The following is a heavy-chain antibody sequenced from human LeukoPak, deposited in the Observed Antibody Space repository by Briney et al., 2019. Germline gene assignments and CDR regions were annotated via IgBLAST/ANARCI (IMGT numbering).Heavy chain of an antibody. J-gene: IGHJ4*02. V-gene: IGHV3-30*18. CDR3: AKDLGRYRNNYFDY. CDR1: GFTFRHYD. Sequence: GGSLRLSWAASGFTFRHYDMHWVRQAPGKGLEWVAIISSDGDNEYYEDSVKGRFTISRDDSKNTLYLQMNSLRAEDTAVYYCAKDLGRYRNNYFDYWGQGTLVTVSS. CDR2: ISSDGDNE. D-gene: IGHD1-26*01.